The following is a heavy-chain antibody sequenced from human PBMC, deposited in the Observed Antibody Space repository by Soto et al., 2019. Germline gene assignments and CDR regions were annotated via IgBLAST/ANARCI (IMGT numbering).Heavy chain of an antibody. Sequence: QVQLQESGPGLVKPSETLSLTCTVSGGSISSYYWSWIRQPPGKGLEWIGYIYYSGSTNYNPSLKRRDTISLDTSKDQFSRKLSCVTAADTAVYYCARLTPPGSGSWYPASYFELWGRGTLVTVSS. CDR1: GGSISSYY. D-gene: IGHD6-13*01. V-gene: IGHV4-59*08. CDR2: IYYSGST. J-gene: IGHJ2*01. CDR3: ARLTPPGSGSWYPASYFEL.